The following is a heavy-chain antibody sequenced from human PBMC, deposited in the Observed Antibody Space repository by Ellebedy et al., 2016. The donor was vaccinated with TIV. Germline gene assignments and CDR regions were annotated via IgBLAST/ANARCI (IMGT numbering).Heavy chain of an antibody. CDR3: ARSAGSGTYVHWFDP. Sequence: GESLKISCAASGFTFRKYAMNWVRQAPGKGLEWVSSISTNGVTTPYADSVKGRFTISRDNSKNMLYLQMNNPGVEDTAVYYCARSAGSGTYVHWFDPWGQGTLVTVSS. J-gene: IGHJ5*02. CDR1: GFTFRKYA. V-gene: IGHV3-23*01. CDR2: ISTNGVTT. D-gene: IGHD3-10*01.